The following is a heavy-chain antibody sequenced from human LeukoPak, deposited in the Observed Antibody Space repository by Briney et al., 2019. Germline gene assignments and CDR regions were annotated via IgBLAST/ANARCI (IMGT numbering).Heavy chain of an antibody. CDR3: ARQSTTAPSPLDY. CDR1: GGSFSGYY. J-gene: IGHJ4*02. V-gene: IGHV4-34*01. D-gene: IGHD4-17*01. Sequence: SETLSLTCAVYGGSFSGYYWSWIRQPPGKGLEWIGEINHSGSTNYNPSLKSRVTISVDTSKNQFSLKLSSVTAADTAVYYCARQSTTAPSPLDYWGQGTLVTVSS. CDR2: INHSGST.